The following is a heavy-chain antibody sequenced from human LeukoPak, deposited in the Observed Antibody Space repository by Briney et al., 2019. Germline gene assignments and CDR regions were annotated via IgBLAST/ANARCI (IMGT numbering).Heavy chain of an antibody. V-gene: IGHV1-69*05. CDR1: GGTFSSYA. Sequence: GASVKVSCKACGGTFSSYAISWVRQAPGQRLEWMGGIIPIFGTANYAQKFQGRVTITTDESTSTAYMELSSLRSEDTAVYYCARDIELGHYAFDVWGQGTMVTVSS. CDR2: IIPIFGTA. D-gene: IGHD6-6*01. CDR3: ARDIELGHYAFDV. J-gene: IGHJ3*01.